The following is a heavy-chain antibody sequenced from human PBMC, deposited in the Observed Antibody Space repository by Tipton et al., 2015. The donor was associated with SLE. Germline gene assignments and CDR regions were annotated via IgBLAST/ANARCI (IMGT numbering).Heavy chain of an antibody. CDR2: IYYSGST. CDR1: GGSISSYY. Sequence: LRLSCTVSGGSISSYYWSWIRQPPGKGLEWIGYIYYSGSTNYNPSLKSRVTISVDTSKNQFSLKLTSVTAADTAVYYCARDLVGSSGDAFDIWGQGTMVTVSS. CDR3: ARDLVGSSGDAFDI. V-gene: IGHV4-59*01. D-gene: IGHD3-22*01. J-gene: IGHJ3*02.